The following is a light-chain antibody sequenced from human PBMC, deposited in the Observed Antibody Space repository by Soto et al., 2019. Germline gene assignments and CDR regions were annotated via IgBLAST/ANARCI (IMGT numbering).Light chain of an antibody. Sequence: EIVLTQSPGTLSLSPGERAALSCRAGQSISSSYLAWYQQKPAQAPSLIIYDASTRATGVPARFSGSGSGTDFTLTISSLQSEDFAVYYCQQYNNWPPITFGQGTRLEIK. CDR3: QQYNNWPPIT. CDR2: DAS. V-gene: IGKV3-15*01. CDR1: QSISSSY. J-gene: IGKJ5*01.